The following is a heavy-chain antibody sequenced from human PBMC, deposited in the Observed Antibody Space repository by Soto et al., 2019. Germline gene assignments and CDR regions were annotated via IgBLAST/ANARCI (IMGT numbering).Heavy chain of an antibody. V-gene: IGHV3-23*01. Sequence: DVQLLESGGDLVQPGGSLRLSCIASGFTFRSYAMAWVRQAPGEDLEWVSAIGTSGAPTLYADSVKSRFSISRDDSGNTVSLQMTSLGVEDTATYYCTRILWSSRRDALDIWCQGTTDTVSS. D-gene: IGHD2-21*01. CDR1: GFTFRSYA. J-gene: IGHJ6*02. CDR2: IGTSGAPT. CDR3: TRILWSSRRDALDI.